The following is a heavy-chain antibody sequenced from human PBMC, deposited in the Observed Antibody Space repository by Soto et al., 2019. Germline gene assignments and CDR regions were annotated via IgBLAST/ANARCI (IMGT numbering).Heavy chain of an antibody. D-gene: IGHD3-10*01. CDR3: AHRLGGSSWNAGFFDF. Sequence: QITLKESGPTLVEPTEALALTCSFSGFSLTKSPVGVGWFRQPPGKALEWLAVIYWDGDKRYNPSLKTRITMTKDTSRNQVALTMTYMEPKDTATYFCAHRLGGSSWNAGFFDFWGQGFPVTVS. CDR2: IYWDGDK. CDR1: GFSLTKSPVG. V-gene: IGHV2-5*02. J-gene: IGHJ4*02.